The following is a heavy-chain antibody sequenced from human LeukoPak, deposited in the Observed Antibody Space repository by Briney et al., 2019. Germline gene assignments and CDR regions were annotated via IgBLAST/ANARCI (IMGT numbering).Heavy chain of an antibody. CDR2: ISSSSSTI. CDR1: GFTFSSYS. D-gene: IGHD2-15*01. J-gene: IGHJ3*02. CDR3: AREDCSGGSCYPQTASDAFDI. V-gene: IGHV3-48*01. Sequence: GGSLRLSCAASGFTFSSYSMNWVRQAPGKGLEWVSSISSSSSTIYYADSVKGRFTISRDNAKNSLYLQMNSLRAEDTAVYYCAREDCSGGSCYPQTASDAFDIWGQGTMVTVSS.